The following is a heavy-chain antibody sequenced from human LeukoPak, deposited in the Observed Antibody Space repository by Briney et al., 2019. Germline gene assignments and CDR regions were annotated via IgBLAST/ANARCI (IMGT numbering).Heavy chain of an antibody. CDR1: GGTFSSYA. V-gene: IGHV1-69*13. Sequence: ASVKVSCKASGGTFSSYAISWVRQAPGQGLEWMGGIISIFGTANYAQKFQGRVTITADESTSTAYMELSSLRSEDTAVYYCARDGYYYDSSGYYYYLGDAFDIWGQGTMVTVSS. J-gene: IGHJ3*02. D-gene: IGHD3-22*01. CDR3: ARDGYYYDSSGYYYYLGDAFDI. CDR2: IISIFGTA.